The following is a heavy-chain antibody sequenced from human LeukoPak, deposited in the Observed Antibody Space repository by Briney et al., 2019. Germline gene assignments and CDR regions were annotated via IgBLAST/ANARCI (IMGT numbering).Heavy chain of an antibody. V-gene: IGHV3-30-3*01. Sequence: GRSLRLSCAASGFTFSSYAMHWVRQAPGKGLEWVAVISYDGSNKYYADSVKGRFTISRDNSKNTLYLQMNSLRAEDTAVYNCARADSSGYGYFDYWGQGTLVTVSS. D-gene: IGHD3-22*01. CDR1: GFTFSSYA. CDR3: ARADSSGYGYFDY. J-gene: IGHJ4*02. CDR2: ISYDGSNK.